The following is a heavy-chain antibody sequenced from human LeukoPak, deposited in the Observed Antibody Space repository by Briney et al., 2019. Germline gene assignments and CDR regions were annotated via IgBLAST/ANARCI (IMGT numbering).Heavy chain of an antibody. CDR1: GFTLRSYV. D-gene: IGHD2-21*02. J-gene: IGHJ4*02. V-gene: IGHV3-23*01. Sequence: GGSLRLSWVASGFTLRSYVMNWVRQTPGKGLEWGSSISGSGDSTFYADSVKGRFSISRDNSKNTLYLQVNGLRTEDTAVYYCAKDRLLNCRGDCYIFDYWGQGTVVTVSS. CDR2: ISGSGDST. CDR3: AKDRLLNCRGDCYIFDY.